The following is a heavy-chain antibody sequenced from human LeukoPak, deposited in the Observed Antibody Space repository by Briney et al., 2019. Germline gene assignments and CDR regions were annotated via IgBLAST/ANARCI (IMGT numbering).Heavy chain of an antibody. CDR2: SGGST. CDR3: ARAVDIVATTPFDL. Sequence: GGSLRLSCAASGFTVSNNYMYSGGSTYYADFVKGRFTISRDNSKNTVYLDMNSLRAEDTAVYYCARAVDIVATTPFDLWGQGTMVTVSS. CDR1: GFTVSNNY. J-gene: IGHJ3*01. V-gene: IGHV3-53*01. D-gene: IGHD5-12*01.